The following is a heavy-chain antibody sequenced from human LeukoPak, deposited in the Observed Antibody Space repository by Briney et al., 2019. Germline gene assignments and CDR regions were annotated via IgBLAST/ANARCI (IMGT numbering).Heavy chain of an antibody. CDR1: GFTFSSFA. CDR3: AKAELVGAAGAVGY. V-gene: IGHV3-23*01. CDR2: LSGSGGST. J-gene: IGHJ4*02. Sequence: GGSLRLSCAASGFTFSSFAMSWVRQAPGKGLEWVSALSGSGGSTYYADSVKGRFSISRDNSKNTLYLQMNSLRAEDTAVCYCAKAELVGAAGAVGYWGQGTLVTVSS. D-gene: IGHD2-15*01.